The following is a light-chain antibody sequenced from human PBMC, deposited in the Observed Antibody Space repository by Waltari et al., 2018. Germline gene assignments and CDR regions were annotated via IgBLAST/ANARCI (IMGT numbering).Light chain of an antibody. CDR2: GAS. V-gene: IGKV3-20*01. CDR1: QSVSRNY. Sequence: EIVLTQSPGTLSLSPGERATLSCRASQSVSRNYLAWYQQKPGQAPRLVIYGASSRATGIPDRFSGSGSGTDFTLTISRLEPEDFAVYYCQQYGSSPRTFGQGTKVEIK. CDR3: QQYGSSPRT. J-gene: IGKJ1*01.